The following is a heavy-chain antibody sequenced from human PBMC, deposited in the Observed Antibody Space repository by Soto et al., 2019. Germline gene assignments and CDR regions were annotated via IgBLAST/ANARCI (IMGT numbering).Heavy chain of an antibody. D-gene: IGHD6-13*01. CDR1: GFTFSSYA. CDR2: ISGSGGST. Sequence: EVQLLESGGGLVQPGGSLRLSCAASGFTFSSYAMSWVRQAPGKGLEWVLAISGSGGSTYYADSVKGRFTISRDNSKNTLYLQTNSLRAEDTAVYYCAPRGPAAGPLLGYWGQGTLVTVSS. V-gene: IGHV3-23*01. CDR3: APRGPAAGPLLGY. J-gene: IGHJ4*02.